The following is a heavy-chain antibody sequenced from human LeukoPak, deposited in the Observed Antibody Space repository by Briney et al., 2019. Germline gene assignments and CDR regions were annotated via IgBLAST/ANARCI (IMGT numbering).Heavy chain of an antibody. CDR2: IIPALRTA. J-gene: IGHJ2*01. V-gene: IGHV1-69*05. D-gene: IGHD3-10*01. CDR1: GGTFNTNG. CDR3: ARERLPRGGDYWYFGI. Sequence: ASVKVSCKASGGTFNTNGITWVRQAPGEGLEWMGGIIPALRTANFAPKFQGRVTMTTVESTTTVYMELTSLRSEDTAMYFCARERLPRGGDYWYFGIWGRGTLVTVSS.